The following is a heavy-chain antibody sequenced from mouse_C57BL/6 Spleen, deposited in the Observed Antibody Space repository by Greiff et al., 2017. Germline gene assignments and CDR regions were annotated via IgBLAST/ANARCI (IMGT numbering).Heavy chain of an antibody. CDR1: GYTFTSYW. Sequence: QVQLQQSGAELVRPGSSVKLSCKASGYTFTSYWMDWVKQRPGQGLEWIGNIYPSDSETHYNQKFKDKATLTVDKSSSTAYMQLSSLTSEDSAVYYCARERYYGSSHWYFDVWGTGTTVTVSS. CDR2: IYPSDSET. D-gene: IGHD1-1*01. CDR3: ARERYYGSSHWYFDV. J-gene: IGHJ1*03. V-gene: IGHV1-61*01.